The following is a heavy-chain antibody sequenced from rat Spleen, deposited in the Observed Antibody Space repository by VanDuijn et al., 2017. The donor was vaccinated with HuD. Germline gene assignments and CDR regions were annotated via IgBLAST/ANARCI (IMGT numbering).Heavy chain of an antibody. CDR1: GFTFSNYY. Sequence: EVQLVESGGGLVQPGRSLKLSCAASGFTFSNYYMAWVRQAPTKGLEWVAYISTGGGTTYYRDSVRGRFTISRDNAKSTLYLQMDSLRSEDTATYYCTTGPITTVVTNWFAYWGRGTLVTVSS. CDR3: TTGPITTVVTNWFAY. V-gene: IGHV5-27*01. CDR2: ISTGGGTT. D-gene: IGHD1-1*01. J-gene: IGHJ3*01.